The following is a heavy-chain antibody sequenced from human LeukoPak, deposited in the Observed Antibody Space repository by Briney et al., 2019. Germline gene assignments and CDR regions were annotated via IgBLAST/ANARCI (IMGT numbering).Heavy chain of an antibody. D-gene: IGHD3-10*01. J-gene: IGHJ3*02. CDR1: GYTFTSYY. CDR2: INPSGGST. Sequence: ASVKVSCKASGYTFTSYYTHWVRQAPGQGLEWMGIINPSGGSTSYAQKFQGRVTMTRDTSTSTVYMELSSLRSEDTAVYYCASTHTFYGSAFHDAFDIWGQGTMVTVSS. V-gene: IGHV1-46*01. CDR3: ASTHTFYGSAFHDAFDI.